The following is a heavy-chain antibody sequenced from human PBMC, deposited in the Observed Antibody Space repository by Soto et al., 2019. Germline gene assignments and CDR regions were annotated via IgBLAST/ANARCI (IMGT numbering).Heavy chain of an antibody. V-gene: IGHV1-2*02. CDR3: ARAENAVTVIDY. CDR1: GYTFTGYY. Sequence: ASVKVSCKASGYTFTGYYMHWVRQAPGQGLEWMGWINPNSGGTNYAQKFQGRVTMTRDTSISTAYMELSRLRSDDTAVYYCARAENAVTVIDYWGQGTMVTVYS. CDR2: INPNSGGT. D-gene: IGHD2-21*02. J-gene: IGHJ4*02.